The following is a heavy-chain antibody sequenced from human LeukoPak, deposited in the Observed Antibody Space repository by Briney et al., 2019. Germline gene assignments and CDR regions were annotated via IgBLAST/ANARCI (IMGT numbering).Heavy chain of an antibody. CDR1: GFTFSSYS. J-gene: IGHJ4*02. D-gene: IGHD3-3*01. CDR3: ARDTSDYDFWSGYPIDY. Sequence: GGSLRLSCAASGFTFSSYSMNWVRQAPGKGLEWVSSISSSSSYIYYADSVKGRFTISRDNAKNSLYLQMNSLRAEVTAVYYCARDTSDYDFWSGYPIDYWGQGTLVTVSS. CDR2: ISSSSSYI. V-gene: IGHV3-21*01.